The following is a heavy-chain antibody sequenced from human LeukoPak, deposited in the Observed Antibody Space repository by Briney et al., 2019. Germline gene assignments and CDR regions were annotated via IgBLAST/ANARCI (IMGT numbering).Heavy chain of an antibody. CDR2: INHSGST. D-gene: IGHD6-19*01. V-gene: IGHV4-34*01. CDR3: VRSSGWYLKATSFDY. CDR1: GGSFSGYY. Sequence: PSETLSLTCAVYGGSFSGYYWSWIRQPPGKGLEWIGEINHSGSTNYNPSLKSRVTISVDTSKNQFSLKLSSVTAADTAVYYCVRSSGWYLKATSFDYWGQGTLVTVSS. J-gene: IGHJ4*02.